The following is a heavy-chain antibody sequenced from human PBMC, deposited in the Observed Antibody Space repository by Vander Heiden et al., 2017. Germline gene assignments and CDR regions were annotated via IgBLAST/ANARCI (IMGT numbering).Heavy chain of an antibody. D-gene: IGHD5-12*01. J-gene: IGHJ3*02. Sequence: EMQLVESGGGLIQPGGSLRLSCAAARFTVSANFMAWVRQAPGKGLEWVSVLYREGHTFYADSVRGRFTISRDTSKNTLHLEINSLRGEDTAMYYCARWSSAINAFDIWGPGARVTVSS. V-gene: IGHV3-53*01. CDR3: ARWSSAINAFDI. CDR2: LYREGHT. CDR1: RFTVSANF.